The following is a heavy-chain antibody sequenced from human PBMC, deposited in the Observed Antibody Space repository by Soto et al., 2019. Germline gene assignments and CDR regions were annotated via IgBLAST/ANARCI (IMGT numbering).Heavy chain of an antibody. CDR2: IWYDGNNI. V-gene: IGHV3-33*01. Sequence: GGSLRLSCTASGFTFSSYGMHWVRQAPGKGLEWVAVIWYDGNNINYADSVKGRFTISRDNSKNTLYLQMNSLRAEDTAVYYCARDFNSLFFDYWGQGALVTVSS. CDR3: ARDFNSLFFDY. CDR1: GFTFSSYG. D-gene: IGHD2-21*01. J-gene: IGHJ4*02.